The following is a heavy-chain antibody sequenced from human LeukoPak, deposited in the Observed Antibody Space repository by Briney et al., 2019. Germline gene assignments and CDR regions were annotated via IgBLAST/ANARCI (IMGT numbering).Heavy chain of an antibody. Sequence: GGSLRLSCAASGFTFSSYAMSWVRQAPGKGLEWVSAISGSGGSTYYADSVKGRFTISRDNSKNTLYLQMNSLRAEDTAVYYCAKDHYYGSGSNDAFDIWGQGTMVTVSS. J-gene: IGHJ3*02. D-gene: IGHD3-10*01. CDR2: ISGSGGST. CDR1: GFTFSSYA. CDR3: AKDHYYGSGSNDAFDI. V-gene: IGHV3-23*01.